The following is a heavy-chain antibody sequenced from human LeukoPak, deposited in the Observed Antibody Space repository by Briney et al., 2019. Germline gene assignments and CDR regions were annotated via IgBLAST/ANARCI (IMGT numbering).Heavy chain of an antibody. V-gene: IGHV3-11*06. CDR1: GFTFSDYY. CDR3: ARGSHSNIVPSYFDY. D-gene: IGHD3-16*02. Sequence: TGGSLRLSCAASGFTFSDYYMSWIRQAPGKGLEWVSYTSSTTIYTNYADSVEGRFTISRDNAKNSLYLQMNSLRAEDTAVYYCARGSHSNIVPSYFDYWGQGTLVTVSS. CDR2: TSSTTIYT. J-gene: IGHJ4*02.